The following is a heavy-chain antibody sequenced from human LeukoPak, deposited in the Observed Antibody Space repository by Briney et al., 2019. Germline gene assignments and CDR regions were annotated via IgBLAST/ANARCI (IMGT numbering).Heavy chain of an antibody. CDR2: IYYTGST. D-gene: IGHD2-2*01. CDR3: ARHAAFAEYQSHLTHFDY. V-gene: IGHV4-59*01. CDR1: GGSFSTNY. J-gene: IGHJ4*02. Sequence: SETLSLTCTVSGGSFSTNYWSWIRQPPGRGLEWIGYIYYTGSTNHNPSLKSRVTISVDTSKNQFSLKLTSVTAADTAVYYCARHAAFAEYQSHLTHFDYWGQGTLVTVSS.